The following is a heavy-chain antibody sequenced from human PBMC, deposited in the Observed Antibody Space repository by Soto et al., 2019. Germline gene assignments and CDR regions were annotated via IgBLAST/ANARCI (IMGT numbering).Heavy chain of an antibody. J-gene: IGHJ4*02. V-gene: IGHV1-3*01. D-gene: IGHD3-3*01. CDR3: AREHDIWNGYSFDY. Sequence: GASVKVSCKASGYTFSSYAIEWMRQAPGQRLEWMGWINAGNGNTKYSQKFQGRVTITRDTSASIAYMELSSLRSEDTAVYYCAREHDIWNGYSFDYWGQGTLVTVS. CDR1: GYTFSSYA. CDR2: INAGNGNT.